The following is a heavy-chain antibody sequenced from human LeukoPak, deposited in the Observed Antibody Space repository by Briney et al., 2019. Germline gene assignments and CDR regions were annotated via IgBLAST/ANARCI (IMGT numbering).Heavy chain of an antibody. J-gene: IGHJ4*02. CDR1: GGSFSGYY. D-gene: IGHD6-13*01. CDR3: ARIPNTSSSWYRSGYY. CDR2: INHSGST. Sequence: PSETLSLTCAVYGGSFSGYYWSWIRQPPGKGVEGMGEINHSGSTNYNPSLKSRVTISVDTSKNQFSLKLSSVTAADTAVYYCARIPNTSSSWYRSGYYWGQGTLVTVSS. V-gene: IGHV4-34*01.